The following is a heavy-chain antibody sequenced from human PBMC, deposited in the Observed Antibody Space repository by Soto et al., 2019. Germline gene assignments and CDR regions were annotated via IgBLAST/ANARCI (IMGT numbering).Heavy chain of an antibody. CDR1: GGSFSGYY. J-gene: IGHJ6*03. CDR3: ARGKGTAGRSAIYYYYMDV. Sequence: PSETLSLTCAVYGGSFSGYYWSWIRQPPGKGLEWIGEINHSGSTNYNPSLKSRVTISVDTSKNQFSLKLSSVTAADTAVYYCARGKGTAGRSAIYYYYMDVWGKGTTVTVSS. D-gene: IGHD6-13*01. V-gene: IGHV4-34*01. CDR2: INHSGST.